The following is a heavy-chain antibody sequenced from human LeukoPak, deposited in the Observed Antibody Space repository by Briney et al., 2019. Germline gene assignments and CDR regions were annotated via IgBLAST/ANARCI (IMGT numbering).Heavy chain of an antibody. V-gene: IGHV3-23*01. D-gene: IGHD6-19*01. Sequence: PGGSLRLPCAASGFTFSTYAMTWVRQAPGKGLEWVSAIGGGDGTTYYTNSVKGRFTISRDNSQNTLYLQMNSLRAEDTAVYYCAKSRASGRYDAFDIWGQGTMVTVSS. CDR2: IGGGDGTT. CDR1: GFTFSTYA. J-gene: IGHJ3*02. CDR3: AKSRASGRYDAFDI.